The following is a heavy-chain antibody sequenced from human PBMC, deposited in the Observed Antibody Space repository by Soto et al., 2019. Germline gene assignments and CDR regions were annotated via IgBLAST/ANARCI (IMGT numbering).Heavy chain of an antibody. D-gene: IGHD3-10*01. CDR1: GGSISSYY. CDR3: ARGWFGELLYSTGWFDP. V-gene: IGHV4-59*08. Sequence: SETLSLTCTVSGGSISSYYWSWIRQPPGKGLEWIGYIYYSGSTNYNPSLKSRVTISVDTSKNQFSLKLGSVAAADTAVYYCARGWFGELLYSTGWFDPWGQGTLVTVSS. CDR2: IYYSGST. J-gene: IGHJ5*02.